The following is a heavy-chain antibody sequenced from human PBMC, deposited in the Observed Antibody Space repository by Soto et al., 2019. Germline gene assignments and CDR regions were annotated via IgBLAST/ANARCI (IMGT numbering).Heavy chain of an antibody. CDR2: ISYSGST. CDR3: TRGDY. Sequence: QVQLKESGPGLVKPSQTLSLTCTVSGDSMTTVGYYWTWIRQHPGQGLEWIGFISYSGSTYYSSSLKGRVAISADKSKNQFSLKRASVTAADTAVYYCTRGDYWGQGTLVTVSS. J-gene: IGHJ4*02. V-gene: IGHV4-31*03. CDR1: GDSMTTVGYY.